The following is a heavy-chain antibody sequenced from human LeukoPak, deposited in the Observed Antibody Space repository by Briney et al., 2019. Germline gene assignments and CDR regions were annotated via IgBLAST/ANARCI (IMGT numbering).Heavy chain of an antibody. J-gene: IGHJ4*02. V-gene: IGHV4-34*01. CDR1: GGSFSGYY. CDR3: ARDDYDILTGYSPFDY. CDR2: INHSGST. D-gene: IGHD3-9*01. Sequence: SETLSLTCAVYGGSFSGYYWSWIRQPQGKGLEWIGEINHSGSTNYNPSLKSRVTISVDTSKNQFSLKLSSVTAADTAVYYRARDDYDILTGYSPFDYWGQGTLVTVSS.